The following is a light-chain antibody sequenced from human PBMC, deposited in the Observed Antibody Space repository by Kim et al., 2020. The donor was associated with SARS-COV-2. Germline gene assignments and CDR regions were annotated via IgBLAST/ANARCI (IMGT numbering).Light chain of an antibody. J-gene: IGKJ1*01. CDR1: QSVSSN. Sequence: EIVMTQSPATLSLSPGERATLSCRASQSVSSNLAWYQQKLGQAPRLLIYGASTRATGIPARFSGSGSGTEFTLTISSLQSEDFAVYYCKQCNDWPQTFGQGNKVDIK. CDR3: KQCNDWPQT. CDR2: GAS. V-gene: IGKV3-15*01.